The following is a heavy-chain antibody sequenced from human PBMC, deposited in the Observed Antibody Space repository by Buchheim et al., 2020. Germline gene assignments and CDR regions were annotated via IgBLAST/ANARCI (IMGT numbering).Heavy chain of an antibody. CDR2: ISSSSSYT. Sequence: QVQLVESGGGLVKPGGSLRLSCAASGFTFSDYYMSWIRQAPGKGLEWVSYISSSSSYTNYADSVKGRFTISKNNAKNPLYLQMNSLRAEDTAVYYCARVGGQQQLVPRYFDYWGQGTL. D-gene: IGHD6-13*01. CDR1: GFTFSDYY. V-gene: IGHV3-11*06. CDR3: ARVGGQQQLVPRYFDY. J-gene: IGHJ4*02.